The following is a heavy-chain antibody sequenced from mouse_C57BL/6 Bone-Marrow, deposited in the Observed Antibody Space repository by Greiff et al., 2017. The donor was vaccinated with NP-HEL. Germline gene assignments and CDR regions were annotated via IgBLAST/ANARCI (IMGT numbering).Heavy chain of an antibody. CDR3: ARDYYGSRGGYLDG. J-gene: IGHJ1*01. CDR2: IDPNSGGT. D-gene: IGHD1-1*01. CDR1: GYTFTSYW. V-gene: IGHV1-72*01. Sequence: QVQLQQPGADLVKPGASVKLSCKASGYTFTSYWMHWVKQRPGRGLEWIGRIDPNSGGTKFNEKFKTKATLTVDKPSSTAYMPLSSLTSEDSAVYYCARDYYGSRGGYLDGWGAGTTVTVSS.